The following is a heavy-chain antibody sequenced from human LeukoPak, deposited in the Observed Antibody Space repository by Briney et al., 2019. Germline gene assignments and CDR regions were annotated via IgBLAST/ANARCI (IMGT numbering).Heavy chain of an antibody. D-gene: IGHD2-21*02. CDR2: INWNGGST. CDR1: GFTFDDYG. Sequence: PGGSLRPSCAASGFTFDDYGMSWVRQAPGKGLEWVSGINWNGGSTGYADSVKGRFTISRDDAKNSLYLQMNSLRAEDTAVYYCASRNQYCGGDCFWAFDIWGQGTMVTVSS. V-gene: IGHV3-20*04. CDR3: ASRNQYCGGDCFWAFDI. J-gene: IGHJ3*02.